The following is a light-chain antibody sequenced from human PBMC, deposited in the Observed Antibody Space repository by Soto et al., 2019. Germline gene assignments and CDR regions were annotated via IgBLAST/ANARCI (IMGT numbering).Light chain of an antibody. CDR1: QSVRNS. CDR2: DAS. V-gene: IGKV3-15*01. CDR3: QQYNNWPPT. Sequence: EIVMTQSPATLSVSLGERATLSCRASQSVRNSLAWYQQKPGQAPRPLIYDASTRAPGTPARFSGSGSGTELTLTISSLQSDDFAVYHCQQYNNWPPTFGHGTRLEIK. J-gene: IGKJ5*01.